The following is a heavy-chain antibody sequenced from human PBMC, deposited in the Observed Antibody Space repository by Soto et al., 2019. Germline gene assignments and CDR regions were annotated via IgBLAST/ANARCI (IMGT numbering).Heavy chain of an antibody. CDR1: GYSFTSYW. CDR3: ARLAMATRRGYYGMDV. J-gene: IGHJ6*02. D-gene: IGHD5-12*01. V-gene: IGHV5-10-1*01. CDR2: IDPSDSYT. Sequence: EVQLVQSGAEVKKPGESLRISCKCSGYSFTSYWIRWVRQMPGKDLEWMGRIDPSDSYTNYSPSFQGHVTISADKSISTAYLQWSSLKASDTAMYYCARLAMATRRGYYGMDVWGQGTTVTVSS.